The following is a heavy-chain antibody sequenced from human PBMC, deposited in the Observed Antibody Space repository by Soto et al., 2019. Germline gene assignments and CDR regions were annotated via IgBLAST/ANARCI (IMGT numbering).Heavy chain of an antibody. Sequence: QVQLVQSGAEVKKPGSSVKVSCKASGGTFSSYAISWVRQAPGQGLEWMGGITPISGTANYAQKFQGRVTITADESTSTAYMELSSLRSEDTAVYYCARSQGSSTSLEIYYYYYYGIDVWGQGTTVTVSS. CDR1: GGTFSSYA. CDR3: ARSQGSSTSLEIYYYYYYGIDV. CDR2: ITPISGTA. V-gene: IGHV1-69*01. J-gene: IGHJ6*02. D-gene: IGHD2-2*01.